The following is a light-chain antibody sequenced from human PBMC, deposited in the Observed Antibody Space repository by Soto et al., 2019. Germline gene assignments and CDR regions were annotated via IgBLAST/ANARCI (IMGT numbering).Light chain of an antibody. CDR2: GAS. Sequence: EIVLTQSPGNLSLSPGERATLSCRAIQSVSSSYLAWYQQKPGQAPRLLIYGASSRATGIPDRFSGSGSGTDFTLTISRLEPEDFAVYYCQQYGSSPPLTFGGGTKVDIK. J-gene: IGKJ4*01. CDR1: QSVSSSY. V-gene: IGKV3-20*01. CDR3: QQYGSSPPLT.